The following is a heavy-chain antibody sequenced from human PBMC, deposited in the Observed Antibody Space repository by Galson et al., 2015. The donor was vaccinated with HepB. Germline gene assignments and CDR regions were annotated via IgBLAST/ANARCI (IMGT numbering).Heavy chain of an antibody. Sequence: SLRLSCAASGFTFSNAWMSWVRQAPGKGLEWVGRIKSKTDGGTTDYAAPVKGRFTISRDDSKNTLYLQMNSLKTEDTAVYYCTTMFMVRGVITTHDAFDIWGQGTMVTVSS. CDR1: GFTFSNAW. J-gene: IGHJ3*02. CDR2: IKSKTDGGTT. D-gene: IGHD3-10*01. V-gene: IGHV3-15*01. CDR3: TTMFMVRGVITTHDAFDI.